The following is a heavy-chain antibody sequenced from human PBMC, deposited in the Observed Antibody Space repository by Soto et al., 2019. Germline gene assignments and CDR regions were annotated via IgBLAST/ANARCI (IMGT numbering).Heavy chain of an antibody. CDR2: INHSGST. Sequence: SETLSLTCAVYGGSFSDYYWSWIRQPPGKGLEWIGEINHSGSTNYNPSLKSRVTISVDTPKNQFSLKLNSVTAADTAVYYCAREVPSRYFDLWGRGTPVTVSS. CDR1: GGSFSDYY. J-gene: IGHJ2*01. D-gene: IGHD3-10*01. V-gene: IGHV4-34*01. CDR3: AREVPSRYFDL.